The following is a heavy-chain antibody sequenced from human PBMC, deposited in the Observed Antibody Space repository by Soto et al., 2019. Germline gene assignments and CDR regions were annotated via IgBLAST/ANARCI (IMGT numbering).Heavy chain of an antibody. V-gene: IGHV4-34*01. CDR3: ARVSRYGSSTSYPKHFDY. Sequence: QVQLQQWGAGLLKPSETLSLTCAVYGGSFSGYYWSWIRQPPGKGLGWIGEINHSGSTNYNPSLKSRVTISVDTSKNQFSLKLSSVTAADTDVYYCARVSRYGSSTSYPKHFDYWCQGTLVTVSS. J-gene: IGHJ4*02. CDR1: GGSFSGYY. CDR2: INHSGST. D-gene: IGHD2-2*01.